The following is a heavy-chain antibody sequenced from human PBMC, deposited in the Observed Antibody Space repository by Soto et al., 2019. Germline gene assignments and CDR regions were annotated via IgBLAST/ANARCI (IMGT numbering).Heavy chain of an antibody. V-gene: IGHV2-26*01. CDR1: GFSLSKPRLG. CDR2: IFSSDEK. Sequence: SGPTLVNPKETLMMTFTVSGFSLSKPRLGVRWISQPPGKALEWLAHIFSSDEKSYSTSLESRLTTSRDTSKSQVVLTMTNMDPVDTATYYCARIPSYSSGWYFDYWGQGDLVTVSS. J-gene: IGHJ4*02. D-gene: IGHD6-19*01. CDR3: ARIPSYSSGWYFDY.